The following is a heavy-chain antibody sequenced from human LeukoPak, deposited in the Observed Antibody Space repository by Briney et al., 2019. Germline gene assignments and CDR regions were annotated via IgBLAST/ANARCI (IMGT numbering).Heavy chain of an antibody. J-gene: IGHJ5*02. CDR1: GYTFTSYY. V-gene: IGHV1-46*01. D-gene: IGHD4-23*01. CDR2: INPSGGST. CDR3: ARDNSVEDTAWWFDP. Sequence: ASVKVSCKASGYTFTSYYMHWVRQAPGQGLEWMGIINPSGGSTSYAQKFQGRVTMTRDMSTSTDYMELSSLRSEDTAVYYGARDNSVEDTAWWFDPWGQGTLVTVSS.